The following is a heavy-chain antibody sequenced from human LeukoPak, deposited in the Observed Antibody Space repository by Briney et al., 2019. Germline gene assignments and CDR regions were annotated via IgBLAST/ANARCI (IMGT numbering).Heavy chain of an antibody. Sequence: SETLSLTCAVYGGSFSGYYWSWIRQPPGKGLEWIGEINHSGSTNYNPSLTSRVTISVDTSKNQFSLKLSSVTAADTAVYYCARLAARNFDYWGQGTLVTVSS. D-gene: IGHD6-13*01. CDR1: GGSFSGYY. CDR2: INHSGST. CDR3: ARLAARNFDY. J-gene: IGHJ4*02. V-gene: IGHV4-34*01.